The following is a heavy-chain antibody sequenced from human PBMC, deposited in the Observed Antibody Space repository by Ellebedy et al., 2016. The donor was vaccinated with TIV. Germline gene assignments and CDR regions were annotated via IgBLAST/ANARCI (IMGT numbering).Heavy chain of an antibody. V-gene: IGHV4-34*01. D-gene: IGHD3-9*01. Sequence: SETLSLXCAVYGGSFSGYYWSWIRQPPGKGLEWIGEINHSGSTNYNPSLKSRVTISVDTSKNQFSLKLSSVTAADTAVYYCARLPQGGLRYFDWLKKSYYFDYWGQGTLVTVSS. J-gene: IGHJ4*02. CDR3: ARLPQGGLRYFDWLKKSYYFDY. CDR1: GGSFSGYY. CDR2: INHSGST.